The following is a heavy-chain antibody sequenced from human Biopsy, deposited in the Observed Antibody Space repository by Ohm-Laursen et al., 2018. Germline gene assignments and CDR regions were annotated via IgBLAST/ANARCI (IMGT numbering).Heavy chain of an antibody. CDR2: IMSLYNTT. J-gene: IGHJ2*01. D-gene: IGHD5-12*01. V-gene: IGHV1-69*05. CDR3: ARGLGGYDYWYFDL. Sequence: SVTVSCKSSGGMFNSSTINWLRQAPGQGLQWMGGIMSLYNTTNYAQKFWDRITVTTDKSTNTVYMTLSSLTSEDTAVYFCARGLGGYDYWYFDLWGRGTLVIVSS. CDR1: GGMFNSST.